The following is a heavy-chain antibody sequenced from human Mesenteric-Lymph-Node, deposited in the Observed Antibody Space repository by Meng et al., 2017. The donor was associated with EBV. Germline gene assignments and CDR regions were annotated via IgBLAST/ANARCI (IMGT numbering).Heavy chain of an antibody. CDR3: AREGVGVGTLDY. CDR2: MNTNTGNT. D-gene: IGHD3-3*01. CDR1: EYMCTTYA. J-gene: IGHJ4*02. V-gene: IGHV7-4-1*02. Sequence: VQSMGEVNNAEADVHASWQSCEYMCTTYAMNWVRKAPNKGVGWRGAMNTNTGNTTYAQGFTGRFVFSFDTSVSTAYLQISSLKTEDTAVYYCAREGVGVGTLDYWGQGTLVTVSS.